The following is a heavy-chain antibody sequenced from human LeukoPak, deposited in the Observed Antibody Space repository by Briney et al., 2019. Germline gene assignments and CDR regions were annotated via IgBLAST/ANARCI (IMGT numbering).Heavy chain of an antibody. J-gene: IGHJ4*02. V-gene: IGHV4-61*08. CDR1: GGSISSGGYY. D-gene: IGHD4-17*01. Sequence: SETLSLTCTVSGGSISSGGYYWSWIRQHPGKGLEWVGYIYYSGGTNYNPSLKSRVTISVDTSKNQFSLKLSSVTAADTAVYYCARVQTDYGDYFDYWGQGTLVTVSS. CDR3: ARVQTDYGDYFDY. CDR2: IYYSGGT.